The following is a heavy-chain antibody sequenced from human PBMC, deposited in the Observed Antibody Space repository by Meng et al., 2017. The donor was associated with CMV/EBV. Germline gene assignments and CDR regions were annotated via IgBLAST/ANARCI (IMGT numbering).Heavy chain of an antibody. D-gene: IGHD6-6*01. J-gene: IGHJ4*02. CDR1: GFTFSSYS. Sequence: GESLKISCAASGFTFSSYSMNWVRQAPGKGLEWLSYISSSSSSIYYADSVKGRFTISRDNAKNSLYLQMNSLRAEDTAVYYCARREYSSSYYFDSWGQGTLVTVSS. V-gene: IGHV3-48*04. CDR3: ARREYSSSYYFDS. CDR2: ISSSSSSI.